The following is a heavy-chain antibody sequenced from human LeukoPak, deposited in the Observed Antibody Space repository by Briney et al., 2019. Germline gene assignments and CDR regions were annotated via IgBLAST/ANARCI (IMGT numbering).Heavy chain of an antibody. CDR1: GGSINSGGYY. J-gene: IGHJ2*01. CDR2: IYHSGNT. D-gene: IGHD1-26*01. CDR3: ARKGDSGSYNYWYFDL. V-gene: IGHV4-30-2*01. Sequence: PSETLSLTCTVSGGSINSGGYYWSWIRQPPGKGLEWIGYIYHSGNTYYNPSLKSRVTISVDRSKNQFSLKLSSVTAADTAVYYCARKGDSGSYNYWYFDLWGRGTLVTVSS.